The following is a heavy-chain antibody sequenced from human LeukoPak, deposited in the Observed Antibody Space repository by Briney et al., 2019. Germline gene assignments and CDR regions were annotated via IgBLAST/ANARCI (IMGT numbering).Heavy chain of an antibody. CDR1: GGSISSYF. Sequence: SSETLSLTCTVSGGSISSYFWSWIRQPPGKRLEWIGHIYYSGSTNYNPSLKSRVTISVDTSKNQFSLKLSSVTAADTAVYYCASRSSIWSGYQDTLYYFDSWGQGTLVTVSS. CDR3: ASRSSIWSGYQDTLYYFDS. CDR2: IYYSGST. D-gene: IGHD3-3*01. J-gene: IGHJ4*02. V-gene: IGHV4-59*01.